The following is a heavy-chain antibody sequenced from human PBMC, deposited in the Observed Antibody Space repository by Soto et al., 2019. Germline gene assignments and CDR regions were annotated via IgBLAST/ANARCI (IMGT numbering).Heavy chain of an antibody. Sequence: ASVKVSCKASGYTFTSYGISWVRQAPGQGLEWMGWISAYNGNTNYAQKLQGRVTMTTDTSTSTAYMELRSLRSDDTAVYYCARALHYDILTGDSDYYYYGMDVWGRGTTVT. V-gene: IGHV1-18*01. CDR3: ARALHYDILTGDSDYYYYGMDV. CDR2: ISAYNGNT. D-gene: IGHD3-9*01. J-gene: IGHJ6*02. CDR1: GYTFTSYG.